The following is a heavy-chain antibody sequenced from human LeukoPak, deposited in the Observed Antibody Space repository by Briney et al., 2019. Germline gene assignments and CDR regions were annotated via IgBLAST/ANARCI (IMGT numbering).Heavy chain of an antibody. CDR3: ARSSGYGFNFDY. D-gene: IGHD5-12*01. J-gene: IGHJ4*02. CDR1: GYTFTGCY. V-gene: IGHV1-2*02. CDR2: INPNSGGT. Sequence: ASVKVSCKVSGYTFTGCYMHWVRQAPGQGLEWMGWINPNSGGTNYAQKFQGRVTMTRDTSISTAYMELSRLRSDDTAVYYCARSSGYGFNFDYWGQGTLVTVSS.